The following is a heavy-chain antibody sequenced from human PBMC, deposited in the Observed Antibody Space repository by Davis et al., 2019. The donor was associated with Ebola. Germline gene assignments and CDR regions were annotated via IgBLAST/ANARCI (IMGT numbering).Heavy chain of an antibody. J-gene: IGHJ3*02. Sequence: GESLKISCAASGFIFNTYAMSWVRQAPGKGLEWVSVIHSGGSTYYADSVKGRFTISRDNSKNTLYLQMNGLRVEDTAIYYCAKDTSNIWFDIWGQGTNVTVSS. CDR3: AKDTSNIWFDI. CDR2: IHSGGST. D-gene: IGHD1-26*01. V-gene: IGHV3-23*03. CDR1: GFIFNTYA.